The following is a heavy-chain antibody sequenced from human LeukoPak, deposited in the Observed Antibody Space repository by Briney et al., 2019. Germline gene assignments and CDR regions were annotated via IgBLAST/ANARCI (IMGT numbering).Heavy chain of an antibody. D-gene: IGHD1-26*01. Sequence: PGGSLRLSCVASGFIFSSYWMSWVRQAPGKGLEWVANIRQDGREKYHVDSVKGRFTISRDNAKNSLYLQMNSLTAEDTAVYYCASASGSYDHWGQGTLVTVSS. CDR1: GFIFSSYW. V-gene: IGHV3-7*01. J-gene: IGHJ5*02. CDR2: IRQDGREK. CDR3: ASASGSYDH.